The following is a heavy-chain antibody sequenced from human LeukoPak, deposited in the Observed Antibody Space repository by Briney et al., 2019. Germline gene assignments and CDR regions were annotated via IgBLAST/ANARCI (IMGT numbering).Heavy chain of an antibody. CDR3: ARAANWHDDDWFDP. D-gene: IGHD1-1*01. J-gene: IGHJ5*02. CDR2: RNPNSGNT. Sequence: VASVKVSCKASGDTFTSYYINWVRQATGRGPEWMGWRNPNSGNTDYAQRFQGRVTMTRNTSISTAYMELSSLRSEDTAVYYCARAANWHDDDWFDPWGQGTLVTVSS. V-gene: IGHV1-8*01. CDR1: GDTFTSYY.